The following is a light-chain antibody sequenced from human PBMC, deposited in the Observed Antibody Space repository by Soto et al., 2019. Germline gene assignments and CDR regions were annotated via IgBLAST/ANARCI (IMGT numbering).Light chain of an antibody. CDR1: SSNIGAGYD. CDR2: DNA. CDR3: QSYDSSLSGWV. J-gene: IGLJ3*02. Sequence: QSVLTQTPSVSGAPGQRVTISCTGSSSNIGAGYDVHWYQQLPGTAPKLLIYDNANRPSGVPDRLSGSKSATSASLAITGLQAEDEADYYCQSYDSSLSGWVFGGGTKLTVL. V-gene: IGLV1-40*01.